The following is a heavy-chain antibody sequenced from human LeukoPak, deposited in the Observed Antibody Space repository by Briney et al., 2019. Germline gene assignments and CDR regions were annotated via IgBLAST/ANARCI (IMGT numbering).Heavy chain of an antibody. V-gene: IGHV3-74*01. Sequence: PGGSPRLSCAVSGFTFSIYWMHWVRQAPGKGLVWVSRINSDGSSTSYADFVKGRFTISRDNAKNTLYLQMNSLRAEDTAVYYCARDASFKPDYWGQGTLVTVSS. J-gene: IGHJ4*02. CDR2: INSDGSST. CDR3: ARDASFKPDY. CDR1: GFTFSIYW.